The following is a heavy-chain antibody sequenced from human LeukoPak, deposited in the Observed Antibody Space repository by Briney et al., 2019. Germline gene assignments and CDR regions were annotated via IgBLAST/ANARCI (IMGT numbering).Heavy chain of an antibody. J-gene: IGHJ4*02. D-gene: IGHD4-17*01. CDR1: GGSISSSSYY. CDR2: IYYSGST. CDR3: ASKPKGGYCDYVVGFDY. V-gene: IGHV4-39*07. Sequence: SETLPLTCAVCGGSISSSSYYWRWIRQPPGKGLEWIRSIYYSGSTYYNPSLKSRVTISVDTSKNQFSLKTSSATAADTDVYNCASKPKGGYCDYVVGFDYWGQGTLVAVSS.